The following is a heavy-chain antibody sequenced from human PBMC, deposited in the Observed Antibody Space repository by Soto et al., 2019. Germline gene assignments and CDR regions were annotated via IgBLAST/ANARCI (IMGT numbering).Heavy chain of an antibody. D-gene: IGHD6-13*01. V-gene: IGHV1-8*01. CDR3: ARSPMGAAAGLFDY. Sequence: QVQLVQSGAEVKKPGASVKVSCKASGYTFTSYDINWVRQATGQGLEWMGWMNPNSGNTGYAQKFQGRVTMTRNTPKSTAHMELSSLRSEDTAVYYGARSPMGAAAGLFDYWSQGTLVTVSS. CDR1: GYTFTSYD. J-gene: IGHJ4*02. CDR2: MNPNSGNT.